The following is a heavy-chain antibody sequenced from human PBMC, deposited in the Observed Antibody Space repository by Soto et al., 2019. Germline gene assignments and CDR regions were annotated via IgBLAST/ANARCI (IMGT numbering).Heavy chain of an antibody. CDR2: ISASSTYI. Sequence: VWSLRLSCAASGFTFSSDSMNWVRQAPGKGLEWVSSISASSTYIYYADSVKGRFTISRDNAKNSLYLQMNSLRAEDTAVYYCASFGRPLNWGQGTLVTVSS. D-gene: IGHD3-16*01. CDR3: ASFGRPLN. J-gene: IGHJ4*02. CDR1: GFTFSSDS. V-gene: IGHV3-21*01.